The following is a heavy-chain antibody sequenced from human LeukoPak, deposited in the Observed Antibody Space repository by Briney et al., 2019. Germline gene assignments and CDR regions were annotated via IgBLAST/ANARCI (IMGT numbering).Heavy chain of an antibody. CDR1: GLTLDDYG. D-gene: IGHD6-6*01. J-gene: IGHJ5*01. CDR2: INWNGGST. Sequence: PGGSLRLSCAASGLTLDDYGMSWVRQAPGKGLEWVPGINWNGGSTGYADSVKGRFTISRDNAKNSLYLQMNSLRAEDTALYHCARDLTSENWFDPWGQGTLVTVSS. CDR3: ARDLTSENWFDP. V-gene: IGHV3-20*01.